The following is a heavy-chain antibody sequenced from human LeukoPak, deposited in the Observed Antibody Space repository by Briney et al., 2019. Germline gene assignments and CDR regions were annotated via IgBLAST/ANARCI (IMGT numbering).Heavy chain of an antibody. J-gene: IGHJ3*02. CDR1: GYTFTSYG. V-gene: IGHV1-18*01. D-gene: IGHD6-13*01. Sequence: ASVKVSCKASGYTFTSYGISWVRQTPGQGLEWMGWISAYNGNTNYAQKLQGRVTMTTDTSTSTAYMELRSLRSDDTAVYYCARGLYSSSWGDAFDIWGQGTMVTVSS. CDR2: ISAYNGNT. CDR3: ARGLYSSSWGDAFDI.